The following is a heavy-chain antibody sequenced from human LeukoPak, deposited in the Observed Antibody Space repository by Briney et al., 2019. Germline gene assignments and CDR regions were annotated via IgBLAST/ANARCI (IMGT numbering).Heavy chain of an antibody. CDR3: ARGWNDEGWFDP. CDR1: GGSISGTPYY. J-gene: IGHJ5*02. V-gene: IGHV4-39*07. Sequence: SETLSLTCAISGGSISGTPYYWGWIRQPPGKGLEWIGSIYYSGSTYYNPSLKSRLTISVDTSKNQFSLKLSSVTAADTAVYYCARGWNDEGWFDPWGQGTLVTVSS. CDR2: IYYSGST. D-gene: IGHD1-1*01.